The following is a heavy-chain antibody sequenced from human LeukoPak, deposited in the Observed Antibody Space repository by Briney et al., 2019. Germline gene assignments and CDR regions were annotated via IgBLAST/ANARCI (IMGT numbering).Heavy chain of an antibody. CDR3: ARAVTSTEGY. CDR1: GFTLSAYW. J-gene: IGHJ4*02. V-gene: IGHV3-7*03. Sequence: GGSLRLSCAASGFTLSAYWMTWVRQAPGKGLEWVASIKEDGSKKYYMDSVKGRFTISRDNAQKSLYLEMNSLRVEDTAVYYCARAVTSTEGYWGQGTLVTVSS. CDR2: IKEDGSKK.